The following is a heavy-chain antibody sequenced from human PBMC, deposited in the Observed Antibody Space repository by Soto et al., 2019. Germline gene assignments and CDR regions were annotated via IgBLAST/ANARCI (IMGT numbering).Heavy chain of an antibody. Sequence: PSETLSLTCVVSGGSISRGDFSWTWIRQPPGKGLEWVGYIYRSGSTYYNPSLKSPVSISLDKSKNQFSLKVNSMTAADTAVYYCARYRREAVAGYTLDNWGQGILVTVSS. D-gene: IGHD6-13*01. CDR1: GGSISRGDFS. CDR3: ARYRREAVAGYTLDN. V-gene: IGHV4-30-2*01. CDR2: IYRSGST. J-gene: IGHJ4*02.